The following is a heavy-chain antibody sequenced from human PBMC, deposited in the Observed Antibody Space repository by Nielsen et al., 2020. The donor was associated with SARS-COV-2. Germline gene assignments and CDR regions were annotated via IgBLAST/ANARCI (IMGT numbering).Heavy chain of an antibody. CDR2: ISWNSGSI. D-gene: IGHD2-21*02. CDR1: GFTFDDYA. Sequence: SLKISCAASGFTFDDYAMHWVRQAQGKGLEWVSGISWNSGSIGYADSVEGRFTISRDNAKNSLYLQMNSLRADDTALYYCAKLCGGDCAETFDYWGQGTLVTVSS. J-gene: IGHJ4*02. V-gene: IGHV3-9*01. CDR3: AKLCGGDCAETFDY.